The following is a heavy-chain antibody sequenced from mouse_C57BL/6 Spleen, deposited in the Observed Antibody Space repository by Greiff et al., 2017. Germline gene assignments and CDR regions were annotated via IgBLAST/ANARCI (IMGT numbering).Heavy chain of an antibody. CDR3: ASFYGSSYDYFDY. V-gene: IGHV3-6*01. J-gene: IGHJ2*01. Sequence: VQLQQSGPGLVKPSQSLSLTCSVTGYSITSGYYWNWIRQFPGNKLEWMGYISYDGSNNYNPSLKNRISITRDTSKNQFFLKLNSVTTEDTATYYCASFYGSSYDYFDYWGQGTTFTVSS. D-gene: IGHD1-1*01. CDR1: GYSITSGYY. CDR2: ISYDGSN.